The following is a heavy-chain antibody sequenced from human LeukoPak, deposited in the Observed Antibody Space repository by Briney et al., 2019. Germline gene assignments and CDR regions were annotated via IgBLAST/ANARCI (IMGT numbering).Heavy chain of an antibody. CDR1: GGSVSSSSYY. CDR3: ARGQWLVPLDF. D-gene: IGHD6-19*01. J-gene: IGHJ4*02. V-gene: IGHV4-39*01. Sequence: SETLSLTCTVSGGSVSSSSYYWGWIRQPPGKGLEWIGSIFYNETTYYSPSLKSRITISVDTSMNQFSLKLSSVTAADTAVYFCARGQWLVPLDFWGQEILVTVSS. CDR2: IFYNETT.